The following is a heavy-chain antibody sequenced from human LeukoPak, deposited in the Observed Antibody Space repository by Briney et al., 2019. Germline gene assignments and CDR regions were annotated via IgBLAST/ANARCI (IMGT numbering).Heavy chain of an antibody. V-gene: IGHV4-59*01. CDR2: ISYSGST. CDR1: DDSFSSYY. Sequence: SETLSLTCTVSDDSFSSYYWTWIRQPPGKGLEWIGYISYSGSTNYNPSLQSRVTISVDTSKKQFSLRLTSVTAADTAVYYCARDPTTVTKGFDIWGQGTLVTVSS. J-gene: IGHJ3*02. CDR3: ARDPTTVTKGFDI. D-gene: IGHD4-17*01.